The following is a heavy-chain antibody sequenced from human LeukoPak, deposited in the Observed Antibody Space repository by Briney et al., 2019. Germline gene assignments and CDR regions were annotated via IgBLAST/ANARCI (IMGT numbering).Heavy chain of an antibody. D-gene: IGHD3-22*01. J-gene: IGHJ4*02. CDR1: GFTFSSYA. CDR2: ISSNGGST. Sequence: GSLRLSCSASGFTFSSYAMHWVRQAPGKGLEYVSAISSNGGSTYYADSVKGRFTISRDNSKNTLYLQMSSLRAEDTAVYYCVKDSDSSGYYYDGGAYWGQGTLVTVPS. CDR3: VKDSDSSGYYYDGGAY. V-gene: IGHV3-64D*06.